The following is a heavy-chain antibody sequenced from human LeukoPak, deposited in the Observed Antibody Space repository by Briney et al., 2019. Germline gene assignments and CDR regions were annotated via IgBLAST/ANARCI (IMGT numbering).Heavy chain of an antibody. Sequence: GGSLSHSCAASGFTFITYGMHWVGQAPGKGLGGVAFIRYDGSNKYYADSVKGRFTISRDNSKNTLYLQMNSLRAEDTAVYYCAKGLYSYGPFDYWGQGTLVTVSS. J-gene: IGHJ4*02. CDR2: IRYDGSNK. D-gene: IGHD5-18*01. CDR3: AKGLYSYGPFDY. V-gene: IGHV3-30*02. CDR1: GFTFITYG.